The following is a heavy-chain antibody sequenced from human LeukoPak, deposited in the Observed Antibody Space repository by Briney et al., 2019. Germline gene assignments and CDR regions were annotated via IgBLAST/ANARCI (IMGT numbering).Heavy chain of an antibody. D-gene: IGHD6-13*01. J-gene: IGHJ4*02. CDR2: INPNSGGT. Sequence: ASVKVSCKASGYTFTGHYMHWVRQAPGQGLEWMGRINPNSGGTNYAQKFQGRVTMTRDTSISTAYMELSRLRSDDTAVYYCASSRERIAAAGRDEFDYWGQGTLVTVSS. CDR3: ASSRERIAAAGRDEFDY. V-gene: IGHV1-2*06. CDR1: GYTFTGHY.